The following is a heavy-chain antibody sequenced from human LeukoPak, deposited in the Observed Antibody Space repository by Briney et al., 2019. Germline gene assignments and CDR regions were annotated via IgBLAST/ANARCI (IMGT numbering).Heavy chain of an antibody. J-gene: IGHJ3*02. D-gene: IGHD1-26*01. CDR1: GGSISSSGCY. Sequence: PSETLSLTCTVSGGSISSSGCYWGWIRQTPGKGLEWIGSIYYSGNTYYNPSLKSRVTISIDTSKNQFSLKLNSVTAADTAVYYCARGEGRAFDIWGQGTMVTVSS. CDR2: IYYSGNT. CDR3: ARGEGRAFDI. V-gene: IGHV4-39*07.